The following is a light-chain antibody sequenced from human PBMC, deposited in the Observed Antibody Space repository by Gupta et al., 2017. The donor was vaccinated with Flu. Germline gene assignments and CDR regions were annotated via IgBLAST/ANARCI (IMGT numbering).Light chain of an antibody. J-gene: IGKJ3*01. CDR1: QGISSY. V-gene: IGKV1-9*01. CDR2: AAS. Sequence: DIHFTQSPSFLYASVGDRVTITCRASQGISSYLAWYQQKPGKAPKLLIYAASTLQSGVPSRFSGCGSATELTLTISSLQPEDFATYYCLQLNSSPFTFGDGTTV. CDR3: LQLNSSPFT.